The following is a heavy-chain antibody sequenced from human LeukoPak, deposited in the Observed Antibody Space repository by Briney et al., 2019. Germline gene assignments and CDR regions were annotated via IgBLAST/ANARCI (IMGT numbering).Heavy chain of an antibody. Sequence: GASLKVSCKASGYTFTGHYIHWMRQAPGQGLEWMARINPNSGGTNYAQKSQGRVTVTRDTSTSTAYMELSGLRSDDTATYYCARVEYCTNGVWINFDLWGQGTLVGVSS. CDR1: GYTFTGHY. CDR3: ARVEYCTNGVWINFDL. V-gene: IGHV1-2*02. D-gene: IGHD2-8*01. J-gene: IGHJ4*02. CDR2: INPNSGGT.